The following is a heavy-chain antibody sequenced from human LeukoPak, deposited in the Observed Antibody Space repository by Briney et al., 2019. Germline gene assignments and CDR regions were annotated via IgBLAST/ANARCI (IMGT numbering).Heavy chain of an antibody. CDR3: ARGRYCTNGVCPYYFDY. Sequence: SETLSLTCTVSGGSISSSSYYWGWIRQPPGKGLEWLGSIYYSGSTYYNPSLKRRVTISVDTSKNQFSLKLSSVIAADTAVYYCARGRYCTNGVCPYYFDYWGQGTLVTVSS. CDR2: IYYSGST. CDR1: GGSISSSSYY. D-gene: IGHD2-8*01. V-gene: IGHV4-39*07. J-gene: IGHJ4*02.